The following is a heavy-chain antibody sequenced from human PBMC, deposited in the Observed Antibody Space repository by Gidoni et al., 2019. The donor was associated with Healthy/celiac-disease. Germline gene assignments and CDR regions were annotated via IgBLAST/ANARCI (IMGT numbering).Heavy chain of an antibody. CDR1: GYTFTSYG. Sequence: QVQLVQSGAEVKKPGASVKVPCKASGYTFTSYGISWVLQAPGQGLEWMGWIIAYNGNTNNAQKLQGRVTMTTDTSTSTAYMELRSLRSDDTAVYYCAREGGDIVVVPAATYYYYYGMDVWGQGTTVTVSS. CDR2: IIAYNGNT. V-gene: IGHV1-18*01. J-gene: IGHJ6*02. D-gene: IGHD2-2*01. CDR3: AREGGDIVVVPAATYYYYYGMDV.